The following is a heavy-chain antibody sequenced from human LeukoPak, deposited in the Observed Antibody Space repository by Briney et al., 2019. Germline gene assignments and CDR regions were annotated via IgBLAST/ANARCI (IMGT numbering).Heavy chain of an antibody. CDR2: IYYSGST. CDR3: ARATFSTVVTPAWGAFDI. Sequence: SETLSLTCTVSGGSISSYYWSWIRQAPGKGLEWIGYIYYSGSTNYNPSLKSRVTISVDTSKNQFSLKLSSVTAADTAVYYCARATFSTVVTPAWGAFDIWGQGTMVTVSS. J-gene: IGHJ3*02. V-gene: IGHV4-59*01. CDR1: GGSISSYY. D-gene: IGHD4-23*01.